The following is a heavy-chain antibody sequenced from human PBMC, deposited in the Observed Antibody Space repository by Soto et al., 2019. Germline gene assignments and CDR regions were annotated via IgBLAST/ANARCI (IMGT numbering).Heavy chain of an antibody. CDR2: INAGNGNT. Sequence: QVQLVQSGAEVKKPGASVKVSCKASGYTFTSYAMHWVRQAPGQRLEWMGWINAGNGNTKYSQKFQGRVTITRDTSASTAYMELSSLRSEDTAVYYCARGPAYYDFWSGYWIFDYWGQGTLVTVSS. V-gene: IGHV1-3*01. CDR1: GYTFTSYA. J-gene: IGHJ4*02. CDR3: ARGPAYYDFWSGYWIFDY. D-gene: IGHD3-3*01.